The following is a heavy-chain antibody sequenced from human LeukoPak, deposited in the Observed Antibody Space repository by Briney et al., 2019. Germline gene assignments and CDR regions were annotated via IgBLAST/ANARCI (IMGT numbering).Heavy chain of an antibody. J-gene: IGHJ4*02. CDR2: INPNSGGT. D-gene: IGHD6-19*01. Sequence: ASVKVSCKASGYTFTGYYMHWVRQAPGQGLEWMGRINPNSGGTNYAQKFQGRVTMTRDTSISTAYMELSRLRSDDTAVYYCAGAVWYIAVAATFDYWGQGTLVTVSS. CDR3: AGAVWYIAVAATFDY. CDR1: GYTFTGYY. V-gene: IGHV1-2*06.